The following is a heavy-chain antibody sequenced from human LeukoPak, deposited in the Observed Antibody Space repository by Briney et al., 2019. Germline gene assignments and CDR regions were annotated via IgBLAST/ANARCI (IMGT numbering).Heavy chain of an antibody. Sequence: SGPTLVNPTQTLTLTCTFSEFSLSTSGVGVGWIRQPPGKALEWLALIYWNDDKRYSPSLKSRLTITKDTSKNQVVLTMTNMDPVDTATYYCALGYCSSTSCYNPYFDYWGQGTLVTVSS. CDR1: EFSLSTSGVG. CDR3: ALGYCSSTSCYNPYFDY. J-gene: IGHJ4*02. CDR2: IYWNDDK. D-gene: IGHD2-2*02. V-gene: IGHV2-5*01.